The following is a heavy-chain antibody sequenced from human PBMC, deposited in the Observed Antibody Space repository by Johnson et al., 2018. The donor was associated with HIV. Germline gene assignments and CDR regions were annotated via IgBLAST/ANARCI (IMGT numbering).Heavy chain of an antibody. CDR3: AGDWGFDESSWPMEMGGAVDI. D-gene: IGHD6-13*01. CDR2: ISYDGSNK. V-gene: IGHV3-30-3*01. J-gene: IGHJ3*02. Sequence: QVQVLESGGGVVQPGRYLRLSCAASGFTFSSYAMHWVRQATGKGLEWVAFISYDGSNKYYADSVKGRFTISRDNSKNTLYLQMNSLRAEDTVVYYCAGDWGFDESSWPMEMGGAVDIWGQGTMVTVSS. CDR1: GFTFSSYA.